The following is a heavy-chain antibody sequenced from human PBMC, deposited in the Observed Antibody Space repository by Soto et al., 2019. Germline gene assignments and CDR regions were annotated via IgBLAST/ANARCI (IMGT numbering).Heavy chain of an antibody. CDR3: ARVDCSSTSHSACYFDY. J-gene: IGHJ4*02. CDR1: GGSLSSGGYY. Sequence: SETLSLTCTVSGGSLSSGGYYRSWIRQHPGKGLEWIGYIYYSGSTYYNPSLKSRVTISVDTSKNQFSLKLSSVTAADTAVYYCARVDCSSTSHSACYFDYWGQGTLVTVSS. V-gene: IGHV4-31*03. CDR2: IYYSGST. D-gene: IGHD2-2*01.